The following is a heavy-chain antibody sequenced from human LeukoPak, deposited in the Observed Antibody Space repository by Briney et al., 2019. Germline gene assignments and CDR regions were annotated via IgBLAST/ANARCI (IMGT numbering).Heavy chain of an antibody. V-gene: IGHV1-8*01. CDR1: GYTFTSYD. CDR3: ARGDEYSSSSVSYYGMDV. J-gene: IGHJ6*02. Sequence: GASVKVSSKASGYTFTSYDINWVRQATGQGPEWMGWMNPNSGNTGYAQKFQGRVTMTRNTSISTAYMGLSSLRSEDTAVYYCARGDEYSSSSVSYYGMDVWGQGTTVTVSS. CDR2: MNPNSGNT. D-gene: IGHD6-6*01.